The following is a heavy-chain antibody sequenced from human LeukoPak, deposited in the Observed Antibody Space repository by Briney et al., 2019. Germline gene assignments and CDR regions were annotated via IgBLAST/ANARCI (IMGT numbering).Heavy chain of an antibody. CDR3: ARGYSRAAFDI. CDR1: GFTFSSYS. Sequence: PGGSLRLSCAASGFTFSSYSIHWVRQAPGKGLEWVAVISYDGSNKYYADSVKGRFTISRDNSKNTLFLQMNSLRAEDTALYYCARGYSRAAFDIWGQGTMVTVSS. D-gene: IGHD2-15*01. V-gene: IGHV3-30-3*01. J-gene: IGHJ3*02. CDR2: ISYDGSNK.